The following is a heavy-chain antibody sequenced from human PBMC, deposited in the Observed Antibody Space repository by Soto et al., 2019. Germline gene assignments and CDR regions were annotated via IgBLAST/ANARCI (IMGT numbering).Heavy chain of an antibody. CDR1: GYIFIDYW. J-gene: IGHJ4*02. CDR2: VYPRDSDT. CDR3: ARPPLPGYSIHFNS. D-gene: IGHD2-15*01. Sequence: PGESLKISCKASGYIFIDYWIGWVRQMPGKGLEWMGIVYPRDSDTRYSPSFQGQVTISADRSTGTAFLQWRSLKASDTALYYCARPPLPGYSIHFNSWGQGTLGTSPQ. V-gene: IGHV5-51*01.